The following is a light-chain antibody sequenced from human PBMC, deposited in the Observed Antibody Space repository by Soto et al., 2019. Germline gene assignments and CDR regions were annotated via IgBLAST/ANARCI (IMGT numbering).Light chain of an antibody. CDR1: QSVSSR. J-gene: IGKJ5*01. CDR3: QHYAHNSPIT. Sequence: EIVLTQPPGTLSLSPGERATLSCRASQSVSSRLAWYQQRPGQAPRLLTSGASSRATGIPDRFSGSGSGTDFTLTISRLEPEDFALYYCQHYAHNSPITFGQGTRLEIK. CDR2: GAS. V-gene: IGKV3-20*01.